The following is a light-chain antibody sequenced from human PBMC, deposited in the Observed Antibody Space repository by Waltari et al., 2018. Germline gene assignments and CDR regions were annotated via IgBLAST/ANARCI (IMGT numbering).Light chain of an antibody. Sequence: QLVLPQSPSASASLGASVKLTCTLSSGHSSNIIAWNQQQPEKGPRYLMKVNSDGSHSKGDEIPDRFSGSSSGAERYLTISSLQSEDEADYYCQTGGHDTWVFGGGTKLTVL. J-gene: IGLJ3*02. V-gene: IGLV4-69*01. CDR2: VNSDGSH. CDR1: SGHSSNI. CDR3: QTGGHDTWV.